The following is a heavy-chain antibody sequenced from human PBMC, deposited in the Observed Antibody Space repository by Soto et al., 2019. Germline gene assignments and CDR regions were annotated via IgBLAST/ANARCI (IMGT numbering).Heavy chain of an antibody. CDR3: ATDRLIDDYVDHEGLSFDY. J-gene: IGHJ4*02. CDR1: GYTLTELS. V-gene: IGHV1-24*01. Sequence: ASVKVSCKVSGYTLTELSMHWVRQAPGKGLEWMGGFDPEDGETIYAQKFQGRVTMTEDTSTDTAYMELSSLRSEDTAVYYCATDRLIDDYVDHEGLSFDYWGQGTMVTVSS. D-gene: IGHD4-17*01. CDR2: FDPEDGET.